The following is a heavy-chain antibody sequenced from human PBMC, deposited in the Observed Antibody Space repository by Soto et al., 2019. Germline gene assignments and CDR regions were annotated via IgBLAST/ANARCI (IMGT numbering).Heavy chain of an antibody. CDR1: GGSISSSNW. V-gene: IGHV4-4*02. Sequence: QVQLQESGPGLVKPSGTLSLTCAVSGGSISSSNWWSWVRQPPGKGLEWIGEIYHSGSTNYNPSLKSRVTISVDKSKNQFSLKLSSVTAADTAVYYCARLMITFGGVIASSNWFDPWGQGTLVTVSS. CDR2: IYHSGST. J-gene: IGHJ5*02. D-gene: IGHD3-16*02. CDR3: ARLMITFGGVIASSNWFDP.